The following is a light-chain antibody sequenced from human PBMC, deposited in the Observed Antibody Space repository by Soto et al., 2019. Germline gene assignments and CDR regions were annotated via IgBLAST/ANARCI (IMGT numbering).Light chain of an antibody. J-gene: IGKJ5*01. CDR2: AAS. V-gene: IGKV1-39*01. Sequence: DIQLTQPPSSLSASLGESVSISCRASQKIENSLHWYRQKSGAVPQVFIYAASTLRDGVSSRISGSGYWTEFTLTISNLLPDDFATDYCQQISSSPPITFGQGTRLDI. CDR1: QKIENS. CDR3: QQISSSPPIT.